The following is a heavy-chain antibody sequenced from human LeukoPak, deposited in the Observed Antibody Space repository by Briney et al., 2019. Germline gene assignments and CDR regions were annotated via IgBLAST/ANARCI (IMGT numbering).Heavy chain of an antibody. V-gene: IGHV2-5*01. CDR2: IYWNDDK. CDR1: GCSLSTSGVG. D-gene: IGHD5-18*01. CDR3: AHSSVQVWNDY. J-gene: IGHJ4*02. Sequence: SGPTLVNPTQTLTLTCTFSGCSLSTSGVGVAWIRQPPGKALEWLALIYWNDDKRYSPSLKSRLTITKDTSRNQVVLTMTNIDPVDTATYYCAHSSVQVWNDYWGQGTLVTVSS.